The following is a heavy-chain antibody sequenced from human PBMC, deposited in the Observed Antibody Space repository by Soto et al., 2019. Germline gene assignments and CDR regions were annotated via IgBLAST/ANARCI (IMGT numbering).Heavy chain of an antibody. Sequence: PGGSLRLSCAASGFTFSSYWMHWVRQAPGKGLVWVSRINSDGSSTSYAESVKSRFTISRDNAKNTFYLQINSLRAEDTAVYYCARAPYSSSWYWTDYYYYGMDVWGQGT. CDR3: ARAPYSSSWYWTDYYYYGMDV. V-gene: IGHV3-74*01. CDR2: INSDGSST. J-gene: IGHJ6*02. D-gene: IGHD6-13*01. CDR1: GFTFSSYW.